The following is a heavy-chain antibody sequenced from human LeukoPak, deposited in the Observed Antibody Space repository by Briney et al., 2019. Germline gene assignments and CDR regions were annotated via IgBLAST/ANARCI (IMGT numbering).Heavy chain of an antibody. Sequence: GGSLRLSCAASGFTISSYGMHWVRQAPGKGLEWVAVIWYDGSNKYYADSVKGRFTISRDNSKNMLYLQMNSLRAEDTAVYYCAKEGVHGDYDYWGQGTLVTVSS. CDR3: AKEGVHGDYDY. CDR2: IWYDGSNK. CDR1: GFTISSYG. D-gene: IGHD4-17*01. J-gene: IGHJ4*02. V-gene: IGHV3-33*06.